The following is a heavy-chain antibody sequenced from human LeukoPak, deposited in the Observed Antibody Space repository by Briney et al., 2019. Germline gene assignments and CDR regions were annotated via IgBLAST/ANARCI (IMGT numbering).Heavy chain of an antibody. CDR2: INSDGSIT. J-gene: IGHJ4*02. Sequence: QAGGSLRLSCAASGFTFNNFWMHWVRQVPGKGLVWVSRINSDGSITNYADSVKGRFTISRENAKNTVYLQMNSLRVEDTAVYYCAREGWGGYWGQGTLVTVSS. CDR3: AREGWGGY. V-gene: IGHV3-74*01. D-gene: IGHD3-10*01. CDR1: GFTFNNFW.